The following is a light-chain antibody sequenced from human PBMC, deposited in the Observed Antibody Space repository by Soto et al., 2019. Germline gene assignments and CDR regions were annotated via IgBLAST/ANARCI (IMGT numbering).Light chain of an antibody. CDR3: SSYTSSSTLGGV. J-gene: IGLJ1*01. CDR1: SSDVGGYNY. Sequence: QSVLTQPASVSGSPGQSLTISCTGTSSDVGGYNYVSWYQQHPGKAPKLMIYDVSNRPSGVSNRFSGSKSGNTASLTISGLQAEDEADYYCSSYTSSSTLGGVFGTGTKVTVL. V-gene: IGLV2-14*01. CDR2: DVS.